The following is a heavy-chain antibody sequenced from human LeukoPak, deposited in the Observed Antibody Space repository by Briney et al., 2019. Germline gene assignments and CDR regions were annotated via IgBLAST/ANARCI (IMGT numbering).Heavy chain of an antibody. CDR1: GFTFSSYS. CDR3: ASTPRLDIVVVPAAR. Sequence: GGSLRLSCAASGFTFSSYSMNWVRQAPGKGLEWISSISSSSSYIYYADSVKGRFTISRDNAKNSLYLQMTSLRAEDTAVYYCASTPRLDIVVVPAARWGQGTLVTVSS. D-gene: IGHD2-2*03. CDR2: ISSSSSYI. J-gene: IGHJ4*02. V-gene: IGHV3-21*01.